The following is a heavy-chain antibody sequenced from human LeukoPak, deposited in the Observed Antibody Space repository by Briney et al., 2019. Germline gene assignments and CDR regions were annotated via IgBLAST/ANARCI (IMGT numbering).Heavy chain of an antibody. J-gene: IGHJ4*02. CDR2: ISYNGSSK. D-gene: IGHD1-1*01. CDR3: AGTADY. Sequence: GGSLRLSCAASGFTFSSYAMHWVRQAPGKGLEWVAVISYNGSSKYYADSVRGRFTISRDNSKNTLYLQMNSLRAEDTAVYYCAGTADYWGQGTLVTVSS. V-gene: IGHV3-30-3*01. CDR1: GFTFSSYA.